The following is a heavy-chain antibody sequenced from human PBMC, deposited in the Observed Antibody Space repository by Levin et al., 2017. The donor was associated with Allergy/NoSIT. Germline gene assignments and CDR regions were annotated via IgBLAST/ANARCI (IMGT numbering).Heavy chain of an antibody. CDR3: ARGAGGSGSYRLFDY. J-gene: IGHJ4*02. CDR1: GGSISSGDYY. Sequence: TSSETLSLTCTVSGGSISSGDYYWSWIRQPPGKGLEWIGYIYYSGSTYYNPSLKSRVTISVDTSKNQFSLKLSSVTAADTAVYYCARGAGGSGSYRLFDYWGQGTLVTVSS. V-gene: IGHV4-30-4*01. CDR2: IYYSGST. D-gene: IGHD3-10*01.